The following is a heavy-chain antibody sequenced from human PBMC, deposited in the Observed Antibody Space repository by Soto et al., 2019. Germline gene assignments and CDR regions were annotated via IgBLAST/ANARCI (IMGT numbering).Heavy chain of an antibody. J-gene: IGHJ4*02. CDR2: IFSSGES. V-gene: IGHV3-53*01. CDR1: GFTVSSTY. CDR3: ARGGIGMVRTFDH. Sequence: GGSLRLSCAASGFTVSSTYMSWVRQAPGKGLEWVSIIFSSGESFYADSVKGRFTISRDSSDNTVYLQMNSLKAEDTAVYYCARGGIGMVRTFDHWGQGTLVT. D-gene: IGHD3-10*01.